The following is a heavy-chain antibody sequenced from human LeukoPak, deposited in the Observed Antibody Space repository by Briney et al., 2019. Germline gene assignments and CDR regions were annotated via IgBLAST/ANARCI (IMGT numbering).Heavy chain of an antibody. CDR3: ARVAGPYSSGWYP. D-gene: IGHD6-19*01. CDR2: INPNSGGT. CDR1: GYTFTGYY. J-gene: IGHJ5*02. V-gene: IGHV1-2*02. Sequence: GASVKVSCKASGYTFTGYYMHWVRQAPGQGLEWMGWINPNSGGTNYAQKFQGRVTMTRDTSISTAYMELSRLRSDDTAVYYCARVAGPYSSGWYPWGQGTLVTVSS.